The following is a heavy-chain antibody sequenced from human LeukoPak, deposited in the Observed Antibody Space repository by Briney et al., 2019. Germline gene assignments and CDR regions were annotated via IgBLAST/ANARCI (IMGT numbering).Heavy chain of an antibody. V-gene: IGHV4-39*01. J-gene: IGHJ4*02. Sequence: PGGSLRLSCAASGFTFSTYAMSWVRQPPGKGLEWIGSFRYSGSTLYNPSLKSRVTISEDLSKNQFSLRLSSVTAADTAVYHCARHADSGFGELAFHFWGQGTLVTVSS. CDR1: GFTFSTYA. CDR3: ARHADSGFGELAFHF. CDR2: FRYSGST. D-gene: IGHD3-10*01.